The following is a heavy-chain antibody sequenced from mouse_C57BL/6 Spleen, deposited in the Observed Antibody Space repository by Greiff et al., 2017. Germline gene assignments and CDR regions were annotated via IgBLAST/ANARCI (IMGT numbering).Heavy chain of an antibody. Sequence: QVQLQQSGPELVKPGASVKISCKASGYAFSSSWMNWVKQRPGKGLEWIGRIYPGDGDTNYNGKFKGKATLTADKSSSTAYMQLSSLTSEDSAVYFCAREEGYSNYVDYFDYWGQGTTLTVSS. J-gene: IGHJ2*01. V-gene: IGHV1-82*01. CDR2: IYPGDGDT. D-gene: IGHD2-5*01. CDR3: AREEGYSNYVDYFDY. CDR1: GYAFSSSW.